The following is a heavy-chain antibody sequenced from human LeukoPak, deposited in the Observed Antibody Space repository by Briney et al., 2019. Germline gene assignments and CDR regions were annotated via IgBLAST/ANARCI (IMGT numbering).Heavy chain of an antibody. Sequence: GGSLRLSCAASGFTFSTYWMSWVRRAPGKGLEWVANIKQDGSDKFYVDSVKGRFTISRDNAKNSMYLQMNSLRAEDTAVYYCARVLPVASRDYWGQGTLVTVSS. J-gene: IGHJ4*02. V-gene: IGHV3-7*01. CDR1: GFTFSTYW. D-gene: IGHD2-2*01. CDR3: ARVLPVASRDY. CDR2: IKQDGSDK.